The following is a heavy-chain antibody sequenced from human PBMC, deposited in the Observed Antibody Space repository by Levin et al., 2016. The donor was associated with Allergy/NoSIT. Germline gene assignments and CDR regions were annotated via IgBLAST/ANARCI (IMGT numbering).Heavy chain of an antibody. CDR3: ARAFYGDYVGYFDY. CDR2: ISYDGSNK. J-gene: IGHJ4*02. D-gene: IGHD4-17*01. Sequence: VRQAPGKGLEWVAVISYDGSNKYYADSVKGRFTISRDNSKNTLYLQMNSLRAEDTAVYYCARAFYGDYVGYFDYWGQGTLVTVSS. V-gene: IGHV3-30*04.